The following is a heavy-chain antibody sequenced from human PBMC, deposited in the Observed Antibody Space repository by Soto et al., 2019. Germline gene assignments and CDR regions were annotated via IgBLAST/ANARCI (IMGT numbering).Heavy chain of an antibody. CDR2: IYHSGST. J-gene: IGHJ6*02. Sequence: PSETLSLTCAVSAGSISSGGYSWSLIRQPPGKGLEWIGYIYHSGSTYYNPSLKSRVTISVDRSKNQCSLKLRSVTAADTAVYYCARVSDLNYYYGMDVWGQGTTVTVSS. CDR1: AGSISSGGYS. V-gene: IGHV4-30-2*01. CDR3: ARVSDLNYYYGMDV.